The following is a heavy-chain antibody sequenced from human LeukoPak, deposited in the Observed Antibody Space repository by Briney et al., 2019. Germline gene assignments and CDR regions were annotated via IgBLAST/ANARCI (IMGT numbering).Heavy chain of an antibody. CDR1: GGSISSYY. CDR3: AREGIVVAQNAFDI. D-gene: IGHD2-2*01. Sequence: SETLSLTCTVSGGSISSYYWSWIRQPAGKGREWIGRIYTSGSTNYNPSLKSRVTMSVDTSKNQCSLKLSSVTAADTAVYYCAREGIVVAQNAFDIWGQGTMVTVSS. V-gene: IGHV4-4*07. J-gene: IGHJ3*02. CDR2: IYTSGST.